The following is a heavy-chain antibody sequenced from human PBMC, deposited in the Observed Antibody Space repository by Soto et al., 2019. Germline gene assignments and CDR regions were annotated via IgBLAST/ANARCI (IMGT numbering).Heavy chain of an antibody. Sequence: VSCKAPGGTFSSDTISWLRQAPGQGLEWMGRIIPILGIANYAQKFQGRVTITTDKSTSTAYMELSSLRSEDTAVYYCARDGYTAMVTAFDYWGQGTLVTVSS. V-gene: IGHV1-69*04. CDR3: ARDGYTAMVTAFDY. D-gene: IGHD5-18*01. CDR2: IIPILGIA. CDR1: GGTFSSDT. J-gene: IGHJ4*02.